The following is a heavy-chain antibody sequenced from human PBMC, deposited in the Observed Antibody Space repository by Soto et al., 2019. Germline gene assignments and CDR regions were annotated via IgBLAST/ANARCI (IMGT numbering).Heavy chain of an antibody. V-gene: IGHV3-53*01. D-gene: IGHD6-6*01. CDR1: GFTVSSNY. Sequence: GGPLRLSCAASGFTVSSNYMSWVRQAPGKGLEWVSVIYSGGSTYYADSVKGRFTISRDNSKNTLYLQMNSLRAEDTAVYYCARDGAARPSSAYYYGMDVWGQGTTVTVSS. CDR2: IYSGGST. J-gene: IGHJ6*02. CDR3: ARDGAARPSSAYYYGMDV.